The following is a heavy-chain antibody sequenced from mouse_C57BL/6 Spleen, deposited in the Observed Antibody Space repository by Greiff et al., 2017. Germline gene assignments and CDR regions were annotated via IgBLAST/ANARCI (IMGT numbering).Heavy chain of an antibody. D-gene: IGHD1-1*01. CDR2: FYPGSGST. J-gene: IGHJ4*01. CDR3: ARDGGSGPDYAMDY. V-gene: IGHV1-55*01. Sequence: QVQLQQPGAELVKPGASVKMSCKASGYTFTSYWITWVKQRPGQGLEWIGDFYPGSGSTNYNEKFKSKATLTVDTSSSTAYMQLSSLTSEDAAVYYCARDGGSGPDYAMDYWGQGTSVTVSS. CDR1: GYTFTSYW.